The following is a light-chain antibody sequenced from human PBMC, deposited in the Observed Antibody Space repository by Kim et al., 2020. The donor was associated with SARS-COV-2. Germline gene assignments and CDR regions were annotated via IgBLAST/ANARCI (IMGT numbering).Light chain of an antibody. CDR2: GAS. CDR1: QSVSNNY. V-gene: IGKV3-20*01. J-gene: IGKJ2*03. Sequence: PPSCRASQSVSNNYLAWYQQKPDQAQTPDLAPRLLSYGASSRATGIPDRFSGSGSGTDFTRTISRLEPEDFAVYYCQQYGSSPRSFGQGTKLEI. CDR3: QQYGSSPRS.